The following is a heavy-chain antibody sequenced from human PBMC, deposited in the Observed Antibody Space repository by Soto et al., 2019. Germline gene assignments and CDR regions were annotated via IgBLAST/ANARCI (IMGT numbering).Heavy chain of an antibody. J-gene: IGHJ4*02. CDR1: GFTFSDHY. Sequence: EVQLVESGGGLVQPGGSLRLSCAASGFTFSDHYMDWVRQAPGKGLEWVGRTRNKANSYTTEYAASVKGRFTISRDDSKNSLYLQMNSLKTEDTAVYYCARSGDGYNAQFDYWGQGTLVTVSS. V-gene: IGHV3-72*01. D-gene: IGHD5-12*01. CDR3: ARSGDGYNAQFDY. CDR2: TRNKANSYTT.